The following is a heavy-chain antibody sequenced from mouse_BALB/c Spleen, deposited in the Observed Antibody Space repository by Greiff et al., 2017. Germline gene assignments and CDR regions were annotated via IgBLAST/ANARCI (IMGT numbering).Heavy chain of an antibody. J-gene: IGHJ4*01. CDR1: GFTFSSFG. Sequence: EVKLVESGGGLVQPGGSRKLSCAASGFTFSSFGMHWVRQAPEKGLEWVAYISSGSSTIYYADTVKGRFTISRDNPKNTLFLQMTSLRSEDTAMYYCARAPYYGNYKGYAMDDWGQGTSVTVSS. D-gene: IGHD2-10*01. V-gene: IGHV5-17*02. CDR2: ISSGSSTI. CDR3: ARAPYYGNYKGYAMDD.